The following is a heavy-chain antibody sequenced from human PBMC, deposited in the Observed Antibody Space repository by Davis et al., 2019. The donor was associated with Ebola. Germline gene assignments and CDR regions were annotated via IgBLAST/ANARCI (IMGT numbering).Heavy chain of an antibody. V-gene: IGHV1-24*01. CDR2: FDPEDGET. CDR1: GYTLTELS. Sequence: ASVKVSCKVSGYTLTELSMHWVRQAPGKGLEWMGGFDPEDGETIYAQKFQGRVTMTEDTSTDTAYMELSSLRSEDTAVYYCATVTYYYDSSGYYSHAFDIWGQGTMVTVSS. D-gene: IGHD3-22*01. CDR3: ATVTYYYDSSGYYSHAFDI. J-gene: IGHJ3*02.